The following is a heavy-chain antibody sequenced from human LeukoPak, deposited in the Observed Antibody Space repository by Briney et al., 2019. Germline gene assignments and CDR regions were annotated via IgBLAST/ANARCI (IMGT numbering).Heavy chain of an antibody. CDR3: ARDPVVATTTTPGIAVAGTSDY. Sequence: ASVKVSCKASGYTFTGYYMHWVRQAPGQGLEWMGWITPNSGGTNYAQKFQGRVTMTRDTSISTAYMELSRLRSDDTAVYYCARDPVVATTTTPGIAVAGTSDYWGQGTLVTVSS. V-gene: IGHV1-2*02. J-gene: IGHJ4*02. D-gene: IGHD6-19*01. CDR2: ITPNSGGT. CDR1: GYTFTGYY.